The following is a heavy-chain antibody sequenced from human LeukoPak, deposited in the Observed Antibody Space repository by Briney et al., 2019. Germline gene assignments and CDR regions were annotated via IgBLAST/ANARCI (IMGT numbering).Heavy chain of an antibody. CDR2: IRSKAYGETA. CDR1: GFTFGDYA. D-gene: IGHD5-24*01. Sequence: QPGGSLRLSCTASGFTFGDYAMSWIRQAPGKGLEWVGFIRSKAYGETADYAASVKGRFTISRDDSKAIAYLQMNSLKTEDTAMYYCIRYGYNLLEYSQHWGQGTLVTVSS. J-gene: IGHJ1*01. CDR3: IRYGYNLLEYSQH. V-gene: IGHV3-49*03.